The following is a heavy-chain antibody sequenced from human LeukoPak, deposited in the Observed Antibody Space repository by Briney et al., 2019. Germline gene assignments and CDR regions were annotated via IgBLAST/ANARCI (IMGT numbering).Heavy chain of an antibody. CDR2: IKQDGSEK. CDR3: ERVTGYCSGGSCFPFDL. CDR1: GFTFSYYW. V-gene: IGHV3-7*01. D-gene: IGHD2-15*01. Sequence: PGGSLRLSCATSGFTFSYYWMTWVRQAPGKGLEWVANIKQDGSEKYYVDSVKGRFTISRDNARNSLYLQMNSLRVEDTAVYYCERVTGYCSGGSCFPFDLWGQGTLVTVSS. J-gene: IGHJ4*02.